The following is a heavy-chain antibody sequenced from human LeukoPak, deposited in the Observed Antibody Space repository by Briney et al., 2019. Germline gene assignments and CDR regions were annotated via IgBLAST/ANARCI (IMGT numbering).Heavy chain of an antibody. Sequence: GASVKVSCKASGYTFTSYGISWVRQAPGQGLEWMGWISAYNGNTNYAQKLQGRVTMTTDTSTSTAYMELSSLRSEDTAVYYCARGNGGSYSLYNWFDPWGQGTLVTVSS. CDR1: GYTFTSYG. CDR2: ISAYNGNT. D-gene: IGHD1-26*01. V-gene: IGHV1-18*01. CDR3: ARGNGGSYSLYNWFDP. J-gene: IGHJ5*02.